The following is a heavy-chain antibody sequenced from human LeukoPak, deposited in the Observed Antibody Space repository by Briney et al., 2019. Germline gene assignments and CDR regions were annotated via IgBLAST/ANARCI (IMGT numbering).Heavy chain of an antibody. V-gene: IGHV5-51*01. D-gene: IGHD6-19*01. CDR3: ARWGYSSGSEF. J-gene: IGHJ4*02. CDR2: IYPGDSDT. CDR1: GYSFTNYW. Sequence: GESLKISCKGSGYSFTNYWIGWGRQMPGKGVEWLGIIYPGDSDTRYNPSFQGQVTISADKYITTAYLQWSSLKASDAAMDYCARWGYSSGSEFWGQGTLVTVSS.